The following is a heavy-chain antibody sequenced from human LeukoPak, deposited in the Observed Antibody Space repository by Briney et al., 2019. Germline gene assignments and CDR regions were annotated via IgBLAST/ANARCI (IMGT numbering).Heavy chain of an antibody. CDR1: GFAFSTYL. D-gene: IGHD6-19*01. CDR3: VRYSSGLDY. Sequence: GGSLRLSCSASGFAFSTYLMHWVRQAPGKGLEWLSVISTGGSTNYADSVKGRFTISRDSSKNTLFLQMSSLRPEDTAVYYCVRYSSGLDYWGQGTLVTVSS. V-gene: IGHV3-64D*06. CDR2: ISTGGST. J-gene: IGHJ4*02.